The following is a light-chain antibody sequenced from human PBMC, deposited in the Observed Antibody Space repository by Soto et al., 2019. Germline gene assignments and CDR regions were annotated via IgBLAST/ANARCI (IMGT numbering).Light chain of an antibody. CDR3: SSYTTSNTWV. Sequence: QSALTQPASVSGSPGQSITISCTGTSSDVGGYKFVSWYQQHPGKVPKLIIYEVNTRPAGVSDRFSGSKSGNTASLTISGLLADDETNYYCSSYTTSNTWVFGGGTKVTVL. J-gene: IGLJ3*02. CDR2: EVN. V-gene: IGLV2-14*01. CDR1: SSDVGGYKF.